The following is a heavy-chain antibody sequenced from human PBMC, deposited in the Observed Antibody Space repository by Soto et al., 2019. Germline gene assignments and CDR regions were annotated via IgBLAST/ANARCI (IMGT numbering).Heavy chain of an antibody. D-gene: IGHD3-22*01. CDR3: ARDRSIYYDSSGPKVFDI. V-gene: IGHV4-31*03. CDR2: IYYSGST. Sequence: SETLSLTCTVSGGSLSSGGYYWSWIRQHPGKGLEWIGYIYYSGSTYYNPSLKSRVTISVDTSKNQFSLKLSSVTAADTAVYYCARDRSIYYDSSGPKVFDIWGQGTMVTVSS. J-gene: IGHJ3*02. CDR1: GGSLSSGGYY.